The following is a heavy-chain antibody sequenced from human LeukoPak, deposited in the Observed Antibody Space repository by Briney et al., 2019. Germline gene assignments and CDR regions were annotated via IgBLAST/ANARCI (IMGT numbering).Heavy chain of an antibody. Sequence: ASVKVSCKVSGYTLTELSMHWVRQAPGKWLEWMGGFDPEDGETIYAQKFQGRVTMTEDTSTDTAYMELSSLRSEDTAVYYCATDSDCSGGSCYDAFDIWGQGTMVTVSS. CDR1: GYTLTELS. CDR3: ATDSDCSGGSCYDAFDI. J-gene: IGHJ3*02. CDR2: FDPEDGET. D-gene: IGHD2-15*01. V-gene: IGHV1-24*01.